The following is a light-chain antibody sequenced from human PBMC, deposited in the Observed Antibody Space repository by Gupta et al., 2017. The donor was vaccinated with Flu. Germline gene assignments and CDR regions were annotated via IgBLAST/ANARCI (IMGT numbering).Light chain of an antibody. CDR3: MQALQTPRT. J-gene: IGKJ1*01. CDR1: HSLLHSNGYIY. Sequence: DIVMTQSPLSLPVTPGEPASISCRSSHSLLHSNGYIYLDWYLQRPGQSPQLLIYLGSNRASEVPDRFSGSGSGTDFTLKISRVEAEDVGVYYCMQALQTPRTFGQGTKVEIK. V-gene: IGKV2-28*01. CDR2: LGS.